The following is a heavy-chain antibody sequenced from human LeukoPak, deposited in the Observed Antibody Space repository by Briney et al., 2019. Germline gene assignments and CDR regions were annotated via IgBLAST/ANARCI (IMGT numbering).Heavy chain of an antibody. V-gene: IGHV3-9*01. CDR3: AKDMQGYSYGWSAFDI. Sequence: GGSLRLSCAASGFTFDDYAMHWVRQAPGKGLEWVSGISWNSGSIGYADSVKGRFTISRDNAKNSLYLQMNSLRAEDTALYYCAKDMQGYSYGWSAFDIWGQGTVVTVSS. D-gene: IGHD5-18*01. CDR1: GFTFDDYA. J-gene: IGHJ3*02. CDR2: ISWNSGSI.